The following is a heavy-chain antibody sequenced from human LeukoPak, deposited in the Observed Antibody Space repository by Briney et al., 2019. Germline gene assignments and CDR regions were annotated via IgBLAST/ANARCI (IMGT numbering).Heavy chain of an antibody. J-gene: IGHJ4*02. CDR3: AREKDYDSSGYYYSFFDY. V-gene: IGHV4-39*07. D-gene: IGHD3-22*01. CDR1: GGSISSSSYY. Sequence: PSETLSLTCTVSGGSISSSSYYWGWIRQPPGKGLEWIGSIYYSGSTYYNPSLKSRVTMSVDTSKNQFSLKLSSVTAADTAVYYCAREKDYDSSGYYYSFFDYWGQGTLVTVSS. CDR2: IYYSGST.